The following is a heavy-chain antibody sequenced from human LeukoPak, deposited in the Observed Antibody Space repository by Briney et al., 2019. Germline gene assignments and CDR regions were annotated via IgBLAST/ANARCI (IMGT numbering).Heavy chain of an antibody. CDR1: GYTFTGYY. Sequence: ASVKVSCKASGYTFTGYYMHWVRQAPGQGLEWMGWINPNSGGTNYAQKFQGRVTMTRDTSISTAYMELSSLRSEDTAVYYCARDLEVYCGGDCYDDYWGQGTLVTVSS. V-gene: IGHV1-2*02. J-gene: IGHJ4*02. CDR2: INPNSGGT. CDR3: ARDLEVYCGGDCYDDY. D-gene: IGHD2-21*01.